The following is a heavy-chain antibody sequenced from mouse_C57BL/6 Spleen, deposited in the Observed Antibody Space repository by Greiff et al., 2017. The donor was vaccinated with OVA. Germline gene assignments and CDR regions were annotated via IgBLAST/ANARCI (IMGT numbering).Heavy chain of an antibody. CDR2: IDPETGGT. D-gene: IGHD1-1*01. CDR3: TRWGITTVVAPYFDY. Sequence: SGAELVRPGASVTLSCKASGYTFTDYEMHWVKQTPVHGLEWIGAIDPETGGTAYNQKFKGKAILTADKSSSTAYMELRSLTSEDSAVYYCTRWGITTVVAPYFDYWGQGTTLTVSS. CDR1: GYTFTDYE. V-gene: IGHV1-15*01. J-gene: IGHJ2*01.